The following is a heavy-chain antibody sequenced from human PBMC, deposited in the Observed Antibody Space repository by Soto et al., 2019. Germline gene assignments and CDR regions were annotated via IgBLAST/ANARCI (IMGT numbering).Heavy chain of an antibody. CDR2: ISYDGINK. Sequence: GGSLRLSCAASGFTFSNYAMHWVRQAPGKGLKWVAFISYDGINKYYADSVKGRFTISRDNSKNTRYLQMNSLRADDTAVYYCSRGGDIVIVPVDTYYYYGLDVWGQGTTVTVSS. CDR3: SRGGDIVIVPVDTYYYYGLDV. D-gene: IGHD2-2*01. V-gene: IGHV3-30-3*01. CDR1: GFTFSNYA. J-gene: IGHJ6*02.